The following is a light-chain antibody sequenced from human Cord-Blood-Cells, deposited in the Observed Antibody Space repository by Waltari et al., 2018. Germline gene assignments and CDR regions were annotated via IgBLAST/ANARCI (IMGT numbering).Light chain of an antibody. CDR2: EVS. Sequence: VLTQTPLPLSVTPGQPASIYRKSSQSLLHSDGKTYFYWYLHKPGQSPQLLSYEVSNRCSGVPDRFSGSGSGTEFTLKISRVEAEDVGVYYCMQSIQLPLTFGGGTKVEIK. CDR3: MQSIQLPLT. J-gene: IGKJ4*01. CDR1: QSLLHSDGKTY. V-gene: IGKV2D-29*02.